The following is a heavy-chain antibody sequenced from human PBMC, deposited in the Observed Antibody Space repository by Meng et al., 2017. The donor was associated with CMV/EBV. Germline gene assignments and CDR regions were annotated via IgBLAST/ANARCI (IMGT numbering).Heavy chain of an antibody. CDR2: IAFDGNNE. J-gene: IGHJ4*02. V-gene: IGHV3-30*18. CDR3: AKSGRSYCTGGRCFPAFDS. Sequence: TLKGYDRHWVRQVQGKGLEWVARIAFDGNNEDYVDSVKGRFTISRDNSKDTLYLQMNNLRVDDTALYFCAKSGRSYCTGGRCFPAFDSWGQGALVTVSS. D-gene: IGHD2-15*01. CDR1: TLKGYD.